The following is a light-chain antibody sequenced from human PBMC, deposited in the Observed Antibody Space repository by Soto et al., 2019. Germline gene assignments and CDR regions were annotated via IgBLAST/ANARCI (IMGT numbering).Light chain of an antibody. CDR2: DVS. V-gene: IGKV3-11*01. Sequence: EILLTQSPPTLSLSPEERATLSCRASQSVSTYLAWYQQKPGQAPRLLIYDVSNRATGIPARFSGSGSGTDFTLTISSLEPEDFAIYYCQQRSNWPWTFGQGTKVDIK. CDR3: QQRSNWPWT. CDR1: QSVSTY. J-gene: IGKJ1*01.